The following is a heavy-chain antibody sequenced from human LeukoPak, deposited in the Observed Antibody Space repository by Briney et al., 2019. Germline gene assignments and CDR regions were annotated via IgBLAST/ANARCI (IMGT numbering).Heavy chain of an antibody. CDR1: GYLFTTYG. V-gene: IGHV7-4-1*02. CDR2: INTNTGKP. CDR3: ATSRRSGWYFDY. D-gene: IGHD6-19*01. J-gene: IGHJ4*02. Sequence: WASVKVSCKTSGYLFTTYGISWVRQAPGQGLEWMGWINTNTGKPTYAQGFTGRFVFSLDSSVSTAYLQINSLNAEGTAVYYCATSRRSGWYFDYWGQGTLVTVST.